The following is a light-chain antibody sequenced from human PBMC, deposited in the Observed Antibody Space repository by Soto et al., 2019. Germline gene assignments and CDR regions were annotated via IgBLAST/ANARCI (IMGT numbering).Light chain of an antibody. V-gene: IGLV3-21*02. CDR3: QVWDTTRDQGV. CDR2: DDS. Sequence: SYELTQPPSVSVAPGQTATVTCGGNNVGSKSVHWYQQKPGQAPVLVVYDDSDRPSGIPERFSGSNSGNKATLTISRVEAGDEADYSCQVWDTTRDQGVFGTGTKVTVL. CDR1: NVGSKS. J-gene: IGLJ1*01.